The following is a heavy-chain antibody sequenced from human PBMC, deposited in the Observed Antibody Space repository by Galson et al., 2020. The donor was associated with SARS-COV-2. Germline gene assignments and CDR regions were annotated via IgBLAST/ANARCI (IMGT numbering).Heavy chain of an antibody. CDR2: IKSKTDGGTK. CDR1: GFTFSNAW. D-gene: IGHD2-2*01. V-gene: IGHV3-15*01. Sequence: GGSLRLSCAASGFTFSNAWMSWVRQAPGKGLEWVGRIKSKTDGGTKDYAAPVKGRFTISRDDSKNTLYLQMNSLKTEDTAVYYCTTSGADGSSTSCYVSIGYYYYMDVWGKGTTVTISS. CDR3: TTSGADGSSTSCYVSIGYYYYMDV. J-gene: IGHJ6*03.